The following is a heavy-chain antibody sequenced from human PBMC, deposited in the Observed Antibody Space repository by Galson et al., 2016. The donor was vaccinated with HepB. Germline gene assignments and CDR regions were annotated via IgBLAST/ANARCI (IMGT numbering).Heavy chain of an antibody. CDR2: IYYSGST. CDR1: GGSISSSSYY. CDR3: ASMVRGVTIYY. D-gene: IGHD3-10*01. Sequence: ETLSLTCTVSGGSISSSSYYWGWIRQPPGRGLEWIGSIYYSGSTYYNPSLKSRVTISVDTSKNQFSLKLSSVTAADTAVYYCASMVRGVTIYYWGQGTLVTVSS. J-gene: IGHJ4*02. V-gene: IGHV4-39*01.